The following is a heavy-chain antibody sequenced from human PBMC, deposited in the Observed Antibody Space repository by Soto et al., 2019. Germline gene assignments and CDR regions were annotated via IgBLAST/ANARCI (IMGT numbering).Heavy chain of an antibody. D-gene: IGHD3-3*01. CDR2: IKSKTEAATR. V-gene: IGHV3-15*01. Sequence: GGSLRLSCAASGFTFSNAWMSWVRQAPGKGLEWVGRIKSKTEAATRDFAAPVKGRFAISRDDSKNTLYLQMNSLKIEDSAVYYCTSGTGRSDFDYWGLGTLVTVSS. J-gene: IGHJ4*02. CDR3: TSGTGRSDFDY. CDR1: GFTFSNAW.